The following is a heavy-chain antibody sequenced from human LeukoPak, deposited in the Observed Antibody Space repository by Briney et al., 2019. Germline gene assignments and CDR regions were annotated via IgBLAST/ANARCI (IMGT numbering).Heavy chain of an antibody. Sequence: GGSLRLSCAASGFTFSSYGMHWVRQAPGKGLEWVAVISYDGSNKYYADSVKGRFTISRDNSKNTLCLQMNSLRAEGTAVYYCAKERQQLVLDYWGQGTLVTVSS. CDR1: GFTFSSYG. V-gene: IGHV3-30*18. J-gene: IGHJ4*02. CDR3: AKERQQLVLDY. D-gene: IGHD6-13*01. CDR2: ISYDGSNK.